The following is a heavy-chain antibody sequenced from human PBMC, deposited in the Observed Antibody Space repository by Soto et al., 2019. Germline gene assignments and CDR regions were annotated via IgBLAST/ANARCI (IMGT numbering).Heavy chain of an antibody. CDR1: GFNFNDYA. Sequence: EVQLVESGGGLVQPGRSLRLSCAASGFNFNDYAMHWVRQAPGKGLEWVSGVSWNGGPIGYADSVKGRFTISRDNAKKSLHLQMNNLNPDDTALYYCAKDGCTSCFYLGSWGQGSLVTVSS. V-gene: IGHV3-9*01. CDR2: VSWNGGPI. D-gene: IGHD2-2*01. CDR3: AKDGCTSCFYLGS. J-gene: IGHJ4*02.